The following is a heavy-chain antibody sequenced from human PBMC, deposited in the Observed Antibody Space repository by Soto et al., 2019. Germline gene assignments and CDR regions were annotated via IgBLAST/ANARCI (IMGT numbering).Heavy chain of an antibody. D-gene: IGHD5-18*01. CDR2: ISGYNGNT. Sequence: AAVKVSCKASGYPFSNYGISSVRQGPGQGXEWMGWISGYNGNTHYEEKVQDRIKMTTDTSTSTTYLELRSLRSDDTAVYFCARDPGFGFGYSYAFAMDVWGQGTTVTVSS. V-gene: IGHV1-18*01. J-gene: IGHJ6*02. CDR1: GYPFSNYG. CDR3: ARDPGFGFGYSYAFAMDV.